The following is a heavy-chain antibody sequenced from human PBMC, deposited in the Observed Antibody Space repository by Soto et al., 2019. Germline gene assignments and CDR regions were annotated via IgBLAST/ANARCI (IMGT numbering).Heavy chain of an antibody. J-gene: IGHJ5*02. CDR3: VRLVPGAEAWFAP. V-gene: IGHV1-18*01. D-gene: IGHD2-2*01. CDR2: ISLYSDGT. Sequence: GAAVKPSSEASCYTLSNTVIPSGRPAPGQTLEWLGWISLYSDGTNYAQKFQGRGSMTTDTSTTTAYMELRSLRCDDTAVYYCVRLVPGAEAWFAPWGQGTPVTGSA. CDR1: CYTLSNTV.